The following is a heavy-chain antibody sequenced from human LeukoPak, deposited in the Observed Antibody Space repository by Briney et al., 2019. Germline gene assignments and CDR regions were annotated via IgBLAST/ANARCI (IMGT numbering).Heavy chain of an antibody. J-gene: IGHJ6*03. CDR2: ISSSSSYI. D-gene: IGHD5-12*01. V-gene: IGHV3-21*01. CDR3: ARKAVATDYYYYMDV. Sequence: GGSLRLSCAASGFTFSSYSMNWVRQAPGKGLEWVSSISSSSSYIYYADSVKGRFTISRDNAKNSLYLQMKSLRAEDTAVYYCARKAVATDYYYYMDVWGKGTTVTVSS. CDR1: GFTFSSYS.